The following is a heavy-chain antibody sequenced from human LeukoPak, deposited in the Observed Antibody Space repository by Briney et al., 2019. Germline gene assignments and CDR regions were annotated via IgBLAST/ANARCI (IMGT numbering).Heavy chain of an antibody. Sequence: ASVKVSCKASGYTFTGYYMHWVRQAPGQGLEWMRWINPNSGGTNYAQKFQGRVTMTRDTSISTAYTELSRLRSDDTAVYYCARDHRLRNPVDYWGQGTLVTVPS. CDR1: GYTFTGYY. CDR2: INPNSGGT. CDR3: ARDHRLRNPVDY. J-gene: IGHJ4*02. D-gene: IGHD1-14*01. V-gene: IGHV1-2*02.